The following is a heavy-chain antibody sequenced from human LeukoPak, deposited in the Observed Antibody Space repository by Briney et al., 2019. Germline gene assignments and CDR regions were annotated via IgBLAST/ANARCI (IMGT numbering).Heavy chain of an antibody. CDR3: ARDLSLNYGSGYYYYMDV. CDR2: IYSGGST. V-gene: IGHV3-66*02. D-gene: IGHD3-10*01. CDR1: GFTVSSSY. Sequence: GGSLRLSCAASGFTVSSSYMSWVRQAPGKGLEWVSVIYSGGSTYYADSVKGRFTISRDNSKNTLYPQMNSLRAEDTAVYYCARDLSLNYGSGYYYYMDVWGKGTTVTVSS. J-gene: IGHJ6*03.